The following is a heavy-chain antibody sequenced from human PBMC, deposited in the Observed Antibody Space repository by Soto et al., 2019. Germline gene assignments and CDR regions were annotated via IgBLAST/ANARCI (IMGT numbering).Heavy chain of an antibody. CDR2: IVSSSAYT. Sequence: SGGSLRLSCAASGFTFSDYYMTWIRQAPGKGLEWVSYIVSSSAYTKYADSVKGRFTISRDNAKNSLYLEMNSLRAEDTAVYYCARLRASSWYMGGYLDYWGQGTLVTVSS. J-gene: IGHJ4*02. CDR1: GFTFSDYY. V-gene: IGHV3-11*06. D-gene: IGHD6-13*01. CDR3: ARLRASSWYMGGYLDY.